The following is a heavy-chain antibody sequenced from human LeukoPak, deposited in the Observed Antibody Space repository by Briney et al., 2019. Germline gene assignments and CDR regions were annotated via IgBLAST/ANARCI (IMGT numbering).Heavy chain of an antibody. CDR2: IYYSGRT. Sequence: SETLSLTCTVSXGSISSSYWNWIRQPPGKGLEWIGNIYYSGRTNYNPSLKSRVTISVDTSKNQVSLKLTSVTAADTAVYYCARHSGTYMDYWGQGTLVTVSS. J-gene: IGHJ4*02. CDR3: ARHSGTYMDY. V-gene: IGHV4-59*08. D-gene: IGHD1-26*01. CDR1: XGSISSSY.